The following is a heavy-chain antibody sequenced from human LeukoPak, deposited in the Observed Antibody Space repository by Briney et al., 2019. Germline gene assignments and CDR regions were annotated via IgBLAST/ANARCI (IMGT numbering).Heavy chain of an antibody. Sequence: QPGGSLRLSCAASGFTFSSYAMSWVRQTPGKGLEWVSSISNSGNSAYYADSVKGRFTISRDKSKNTLYLQMNSLRADDTALYYCAKLTDSIAARPLDSWGQGTLVTVSS. V-gene: IGHV3-23*01. CDR1: GFTFSSYA. CDR3: AKLTDSIAARPLDS. CDR2: ISNSGNSA. J-gene: IGHJ4*02. D-gene: IGHD6-6*01.